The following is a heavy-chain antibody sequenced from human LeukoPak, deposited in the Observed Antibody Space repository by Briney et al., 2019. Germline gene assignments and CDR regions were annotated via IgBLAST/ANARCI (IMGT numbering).Heavy chain of an antibody. CDR1: GGSISSYY. D-gene: IGHD6-6*01. J-gene: IGHJ5*02. CDR3: ARARYSSSYWFDP. CDR2: IYTSGST. Sequence: SEALSLPCTVPGGSISSYYCSWIRQPAGKGLEWIWRIYTSGSTNYNPSLKSRLTMSVDTSKNQFSLKLSSVPAADTAVYYCARARYSSSYWFDPWGQGTLVTVSS. V-gene: IGHV4-4*07.